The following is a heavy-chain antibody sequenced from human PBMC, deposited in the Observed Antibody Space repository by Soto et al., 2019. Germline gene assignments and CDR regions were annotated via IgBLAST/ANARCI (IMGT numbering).Heavy chain of an antibody. CDR2: ISYDGSNK. Sequence: QVQLVESGGGVVQPGRSLRLSCAASGFTFSSYAMHWVRKAPGKGLEWVAVISYDGSNKYYADSVKGRFTISRDNSKNTLYLQMNSLRAEDTAVYYCARDRIQGWFDPWGQGTLVTVSS. J-gene: IGHJ5*02. CDR1: GFTFSSYA. V-gene: IGHV3-30-3*01. CDR3: ARDRIQGWFDP.